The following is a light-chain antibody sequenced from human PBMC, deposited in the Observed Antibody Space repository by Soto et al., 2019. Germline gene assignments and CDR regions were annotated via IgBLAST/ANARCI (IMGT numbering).Light chain of an antibody. CDR2: NAS. CDR3: QQCYSTPRT. Sequence: EMALTQYPATRFLFPGDRATLSCRASQSVRTYLAWYQHKPGQAPRLLISNASDRATGIPARFSGSGSGTESTLTISSLQPEDVATYYCQQCYSTPRTFGQGTKVDNK. J-gene: IGKJ1*01. CDR1: QSVRTY. V-gene: IGKV3-11*01.